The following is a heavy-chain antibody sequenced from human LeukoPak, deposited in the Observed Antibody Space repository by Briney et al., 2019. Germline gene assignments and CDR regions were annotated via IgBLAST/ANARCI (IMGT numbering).Heavy chain of an antibody. Sequence: SETLSLTCTVSGVSISSYYWSWIRQPAGKGLEWIGRIHTSGSTNYNPSLKSRVTMSVDTSNNQFSLKLTSVTAADTAVYYCARDRYYYDSSGSPFDYWGQGTLVTVSP. CDR3: ARDRYYYDSSGSPFDY. J-gene: IGHJ4*02. CDR2: IHTSGST. V-gene: IGHV4-4*07. CDR1: GVSISSYY. D-gene: IGHD3-22*01.